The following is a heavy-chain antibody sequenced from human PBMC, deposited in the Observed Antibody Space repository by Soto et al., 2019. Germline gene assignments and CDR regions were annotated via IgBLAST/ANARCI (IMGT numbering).Heavy chain of an antibody. V-gene: IGHV1-69*13. Sequence: ASVKVSCKASGGTFSSYAISWVRQAPGQGLEWMGGIIPIFGTANYAQKFQGRVTITADESTSTAYMELSSLRSEDTAVYYCARDKGDLPLDYYYYGMDVWGQGTTVTVSS. CDR1: GGTFSSYA. CDR2: IIPIFGTA. J-gene: IGHJ6*02. CDR3: ARDKGDLPLDYYYYGMDV. D-gene: IGHD3-10*01.